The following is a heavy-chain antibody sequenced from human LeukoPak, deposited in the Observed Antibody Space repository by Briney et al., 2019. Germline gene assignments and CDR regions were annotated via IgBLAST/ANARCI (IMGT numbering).Heavy chain of an antibody. CDR1: GYTFTSYG. Sequence: GASVKVSCXASGYTFTSYGISWVRQAPGQGLEWMGWISAYNGNTNYAQKLQGRVTMTTDTSTSTAYMELRSLRSDDTAVYYCARGREVDTAMVIIFDYWGQGTLVTVSS. V-gene: IGHV1-18*01. J-gene: IGHJ4*02. D-gene: IGHD5-18*01. CDR2: ISAYNGNT. CDR3: ARGREVDTAMVIIFDY.